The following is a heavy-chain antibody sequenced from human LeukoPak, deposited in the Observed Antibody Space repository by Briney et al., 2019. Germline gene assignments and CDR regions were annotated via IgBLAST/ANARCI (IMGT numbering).Heavy chain of an antibody. D-gene: IGHD1-7*01. CDR1: GGSISSYY. V-gene: IGHV4-59*12. CDR3: ARDPVTGTTRIDAFDI. J-gene: IGHJ3*02. Sequence: SETLSLTCTVSGGSISSYYWSWIRQPPGKGLEWIGYIYYSGSTYYNPSLKSRVTISVDTSKNQFSLKLSSVTAADTAVYYCARDPVTGTTRIDAFDIWGQGTMVTVSS. CDR2: IYYSGST.